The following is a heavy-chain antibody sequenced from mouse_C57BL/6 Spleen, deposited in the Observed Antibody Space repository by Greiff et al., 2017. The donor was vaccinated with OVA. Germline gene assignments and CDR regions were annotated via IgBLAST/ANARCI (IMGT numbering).Heavy chain of an antibody. CDR2: INPNNGGT. Sequence: EVQLQESGPELVKPGASVKIPCKASGYTFTDYNMDWVKQSHGKSLEWIGDINPNNGGTIYNQKFKGKATLTVDKSSSTAYMELRSLTSEDTAVYYCARKVLRPGVWYFDVWGTGTTVTVSS. V-gene: IGHV1-18*01. D-gene: IGHD1-2*01. CDR1: GYTFTDYN. CDR3: ARKVLRPGVWYFDV. J-gene: IGHJ1*03.